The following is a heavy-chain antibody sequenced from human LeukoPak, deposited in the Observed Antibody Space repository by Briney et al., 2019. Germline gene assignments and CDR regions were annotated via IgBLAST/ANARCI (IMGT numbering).Heavy chain of an antibody. CDR1: GYTFSGHY. J-gene: IGHJ4*02. CDR2: INPNTGVT. V-gene: IGHV1-2*06. Sequence: GASVKVSCKASGYTFSGHYLHWVRQAPGQGLEWMGRINPNTGVTQYTENFQGRVTMTGDTSISTAYMELNGLRSEDTAVYYCARGLGEWELPDYWGQGTLVTVSS. D-gene: IGHD1-26*01. CDR3: ARGLGEWELPDY.